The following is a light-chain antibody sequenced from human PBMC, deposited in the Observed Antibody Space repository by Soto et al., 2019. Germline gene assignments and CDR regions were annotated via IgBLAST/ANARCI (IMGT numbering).Light chain of an antibody. CDR2: DAS. Sequence: EIVLTQSPATLSLSPGERATLSCRASQSVSSYLAWYQQKPGQAPRLLIYDASNRATGLPARFSGSGSGTVFPLTISSLEPDDFAVYYCQQRSDWPSTFGGGTKVQIK. CDR3: QQRSDWPST. CDR1: QSVSSY. V-gene: IGKV3-11*01. J-gene: IGKJ4*01.